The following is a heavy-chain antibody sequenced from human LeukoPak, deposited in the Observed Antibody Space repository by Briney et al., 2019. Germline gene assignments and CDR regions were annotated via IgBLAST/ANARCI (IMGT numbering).Heavy chain of an antibody. CDR1: GGSFRGYY. Sequence: KASETLSLTCAVYGGSFRGYYWSWIRQPRGKGLEWIGEINHSGSTNYNPSLKSRVTISVDTSKNQFSLKLSSVTAADPAVYYCARDRSAARLFFFNYFDYWGQGTLVTVSS. D-gene: IGHD6-6*01. CDR2: INHSGST. J-gene: IGHJ4*02. CDR3: ARDRSAARLFFFNYFDY. V-gene: IGHV4-34*01.